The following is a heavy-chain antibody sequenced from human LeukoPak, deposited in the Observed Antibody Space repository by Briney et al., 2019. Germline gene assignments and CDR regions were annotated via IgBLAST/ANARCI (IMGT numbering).Heavy chain of an antibody. CDR2: ISSSSSYI. J-gene: IGHJ4*02. D-gene: IGHD5-18*01. CDR1: GFTFSSYS. V-gene: IGHV3-21*01. Sequence: PGGSLRLSCAASGFTFSSYSMNWVRQAPGKGLEWVSSISSSSSYIYYADSVKGRFTISRDNAKNSLYLQMNSLRAEDTAVYYCARVVRNTAMVEIVDYWGQGTLVTVSS. CDR3: ARVVRNTAMVEIVDY.